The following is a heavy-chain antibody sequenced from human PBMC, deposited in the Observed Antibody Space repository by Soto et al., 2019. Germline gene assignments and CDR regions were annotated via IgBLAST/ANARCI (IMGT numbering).Heavy chain of an antibody. Sequence: QVQLVESGGGVVQPGRSLRLSCAASGFTFSSYGMHWVRQAPGKGLEWVAVIWYDGSNKYYADSVKGRFTISRDNSKNTLYLQMNSLRAEDTGVYYCARDPFPVAGPGYYCDYWGQGTLVTVSS. CDR1: GFTFSSYG. V-gene: IGHV3-33*01. CDR3: ARDPFPVAGPGYYCDY. J-gene: IGHJ4*02. D-gene: IGHD6-19*01. CDR2: IWYDGSNK.